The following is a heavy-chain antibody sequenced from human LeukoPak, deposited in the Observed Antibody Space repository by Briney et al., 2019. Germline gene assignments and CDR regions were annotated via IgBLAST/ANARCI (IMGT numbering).Heavy chain of an antibody. Sequence: VKVSCKVSGYTLTELSMHRVRQAPGKGGEWMGGFDPEDGEPINAQTSPARVPLPEHTSTDTASMELSSLRSEDTAVYYCATALARGSHAFDIWGQGTIFTLSS. V-gene: IGHV1-24*01. J-gene: IGHJ3*02. CDR3: ATALARGSHAFDI. CDR1: GYTLTELS. CDR2: FDPEDGEP. D-gene: IGHD3-10*01.